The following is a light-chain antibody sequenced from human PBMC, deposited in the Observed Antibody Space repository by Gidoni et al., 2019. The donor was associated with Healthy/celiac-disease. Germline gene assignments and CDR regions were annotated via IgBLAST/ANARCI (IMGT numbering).Light chain of an antibody. Sequence: DIVMTQSPDSLAVSLGERATINCTSSQSVLYSSNNKNYLAWYQQKPGQPPKLLIYWASTRESGVLDLFSGSGSGTDFTRTIRSLQAEDVAVYYCQQYYSTPLTFGQGTKLGIK. V-gene: IGKV4-1*01. CDR1: QSVLYSSNNKNY. J-gene: IGKJ2*01. CDR3: QQYYSTPLT. CDR2: WAS.